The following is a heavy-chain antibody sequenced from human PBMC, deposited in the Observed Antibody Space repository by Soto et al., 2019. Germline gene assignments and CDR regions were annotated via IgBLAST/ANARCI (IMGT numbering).Heavy chain of an antibody. J-gene: IGHJ5*02. CDR2: IYYSGST. CDR1: GGSISSGGYY. CDR3: ARDQVLGGDRLRSSGYGKHNWFDP. V-gene: IGHV4-31*03. Sequence: SETLSLTCTVSGGSISSGGYYWSWIRQHPGKGLEWIGYIYYSGSTYYNPSLKSRVTISVDTSKNQFSLKLSSVTAADTAVYYCARDQVLGGDRLRSSGYGKHNWFDPWGQGTLVTVSS. D-gene: IGHD3-22*01.